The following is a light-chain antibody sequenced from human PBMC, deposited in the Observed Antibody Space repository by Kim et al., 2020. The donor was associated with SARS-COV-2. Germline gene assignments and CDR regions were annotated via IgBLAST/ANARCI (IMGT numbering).Light chain of an antibody. Sequence: PGSVSFRASQSRLYSDGYNYLNWYLQKPAQSPQLQISLGSNRASGVPDRFSGSGSGTDFTLKISRVEAEDVEVYYCMQPLQPPWTFGQGNKVGI. J-gene: IGKJ1*01. CDR3: MQPLQPPWT. CDR1: QSRLYSDGYNY. CDR2: LGS. V-gene: IGKV2-28*01.